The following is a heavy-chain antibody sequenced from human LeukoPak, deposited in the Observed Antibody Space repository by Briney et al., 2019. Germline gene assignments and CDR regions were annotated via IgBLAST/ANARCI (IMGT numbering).Heavy chain of an antibody. CDR1: GFAFSAYW. Sequence: AGGSLRPSCAASGFAFSAYWMHWVRQAPGKGLEWASRINEDATTITYADSVKGRFIISRDNSKKSLYLQMNNLRAEDTAVYYCVRDLILVWTPGDDFDFWGQGTLVIVSS. J-gene: IGHJ4*02. CDR3: VRDLILVWTPGDDFDF. D-gene: IGHD3-16*01. CDR2: INEDATTI. V-gene: IGHV3-74*01.